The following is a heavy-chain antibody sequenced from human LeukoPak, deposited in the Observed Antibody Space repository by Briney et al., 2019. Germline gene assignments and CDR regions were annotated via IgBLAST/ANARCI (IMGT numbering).Heavy chain of an antibody. CDR3: AKDRGYYDSSGLPQDY. V-gene: IGHV3-23*01. CDR1: GFTFSTCA. Sequence: GGSLRLSCAAFGFTFSTCAMSWVRQAPGKGLEWVSAISGSGGSTYYADSVKGRFTISRDNSKNTLYLQMNSLRAEDTAVYYCAKDRGYYDSSGLPQDYWGQGTLVTVPS. J-gene: IGHJ4*02. D-gene: IGHD3-22*01. CDR2: ISGSGGST.